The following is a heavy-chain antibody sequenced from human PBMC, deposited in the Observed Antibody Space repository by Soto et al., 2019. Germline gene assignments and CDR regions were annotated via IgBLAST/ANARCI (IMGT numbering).Heavy chain of an antibody. CDR2: IYYSGRT. CDR3: ARQRTTVVTQAYFDH. J-gene: IGHJ4*02. V-gene: IGHV4-39*01. CDR1: GESISSSSYY. Sequence: SETLSLTCIVSGESISSSSYYWGWIRQPPGKGLEWIGSIYYSGRTYYNPSFKSRVTISIDTSKNQFSLKLSSVTATGTAVYYCARQRTTVVTQAYFDHWGQGALVTVSS. D-gene: IGHD2-21*02.